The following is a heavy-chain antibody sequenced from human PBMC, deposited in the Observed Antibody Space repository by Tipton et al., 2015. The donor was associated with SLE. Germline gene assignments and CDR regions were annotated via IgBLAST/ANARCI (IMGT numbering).Heavy chain of an antibody. CDR1: GFTFSDYY. CDR2: ISSSGSTI. J-gene: IGHJ3*02. V-gene: IGHV3-11*01. Sequence: SLRLSCAASGFTFSDYYMSWIRQAPGKGLEWVSYISSSGSTIYYADSVKGRITISRDNAKNSLYLQMNSLRAEDTAVYYCARGSGIAVAGPPARAFDIWGQGWMVSVSS. CDR3: ARGSGIAVAGPPARAFDI. D-gene: IGHD6-19*01.